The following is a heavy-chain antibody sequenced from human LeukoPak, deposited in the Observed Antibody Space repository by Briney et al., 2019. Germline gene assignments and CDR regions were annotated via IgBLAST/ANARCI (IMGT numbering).Heavy chain of an antibody. CDR1: GFTFSSYG. CDR2: IWYDGSNK. V-gene: IGHV3-33*01. Sequence: GGSLRLSCAASGFTFSSYGMHWVRQAPGKGLEWVAVIWYDGSNKYYADSVKGRFTISRDNSKNTLYLQMNSLRAEDTAVYYCARDRATQWELLDDAFEIWGQGTMVTVSS. D-gene: IGHD1-26*01. CDR3: ARDRATQWELLDDAFEI. J-gene: IGHJ3*02.